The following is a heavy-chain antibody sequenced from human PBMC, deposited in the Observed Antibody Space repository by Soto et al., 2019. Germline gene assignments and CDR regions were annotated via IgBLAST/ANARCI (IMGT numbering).Heavy chain of an antibody. CDR1: GGSISSGDYY. CDR3: ARGLPTWNGAFEI. J-gene: IGHJ3*02. D-gene: IGHD1-1*01. Sequence: NPSETLSLTCTVSGGSISSGDYYWSWIRQPPGKGQEWIGYIYYSGSTYYNPSLKSRVTISVDTSKNQFSLKLSSVTAADTAVYYCARGLPTWNGAFEIWGQGTMVTVSS. V-gene: IGHV4-30-4*01. CDR2: IYYSGST.